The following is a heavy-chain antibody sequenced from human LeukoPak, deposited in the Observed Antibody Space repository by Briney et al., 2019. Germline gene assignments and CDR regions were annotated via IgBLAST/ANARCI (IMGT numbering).Heavy chain of an antibody. CDR3: ARSVPGGSGWMGSIEY. Sequence: PGGSLRLSCAASGFTFSSYAMSWVRQAPGKGLEWVSGIGTAGDTFYLGSVKGRFTISRENGKNSLYLQMNSLRVGDTAVYYCARSVPGGSGWMGSIEYWGQGTLVTVPS. D-gene: IGHD6-19*01. CDR2: IGTAGDT. V-gene: IGHV3-13*01. CDR1: GFTFSSYA. J-gene: IGHJ4*02.